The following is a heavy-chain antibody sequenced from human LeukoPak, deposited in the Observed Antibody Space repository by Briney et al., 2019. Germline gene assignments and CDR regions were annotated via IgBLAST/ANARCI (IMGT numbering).Heavy chain of an antibody. V-gene: IGHV4-39*02. CDR1: GGSISSSSYY. CDR3: AKEEGMSLDY. J-gene: IGHJ4*02. Sequence: PSETLSLTCTVSGGSISSSSYYWGWIRQPPGKGLEWIGSIYYSGSTYYNPSLKSRVTISVDTSKDQFSLKLSSVTAADTAVYYCAKEEGMSLDYWGQGTLVTVSS. CDR2: IYYSGST.